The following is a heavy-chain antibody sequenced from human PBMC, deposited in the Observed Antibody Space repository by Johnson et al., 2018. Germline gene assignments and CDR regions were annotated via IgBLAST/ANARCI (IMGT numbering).Heavy chain of an antibody. J-gene: IGHJ4*02. Sequence: VQLLESGAEVKKPGASVKVSCKASGYTFTSYDINWVRQAPGQGLEWMGWMNPTSGNTGYAQNFQGRVTMTRDTPIRTAYMELRRLKSEDTDVYYWARSGGGAGATMDNYWGQGTLVTVSS. CDR2: MNPTSGNT. CDR3: ARSGGGAGATMDNY. D-gene: IGHD1-26*01. V-gene: IGHV1-8*01. CDR1: GYTFTSYD.